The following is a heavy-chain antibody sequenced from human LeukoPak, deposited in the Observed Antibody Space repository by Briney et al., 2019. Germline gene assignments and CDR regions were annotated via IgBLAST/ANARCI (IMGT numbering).Heavy chain of an antibody. CDR3: ARARFLEWLLYGYGMDV. CDR1: GFTSSSYA. V-gene: IGHV3-30-3*01. D-gene: IGHD3-3*01. Sequence: GGSLRLSCAASGFTSSSYAMHWVRQAPGKGLEWVAVISYDGSNKYYADSVKGRFTISRDNSKNTLYLQMNSLRAEDTAVYYCARARFLEWLLYGYGMDVWGQGTTVTVSS. J-gene: IGHJ6*02. CDR2: ISYDGSNK.